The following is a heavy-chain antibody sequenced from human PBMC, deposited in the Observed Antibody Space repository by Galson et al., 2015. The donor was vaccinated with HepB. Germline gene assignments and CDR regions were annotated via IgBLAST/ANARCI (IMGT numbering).Heavy chain of an antibody. J-gene: IGHJ4*02. V-gene: IGHV3-33*01. Sequence: SLRLSCAASGFTFSSYGMHWVRQAPGKGLEWVGVIWYDGSNKYYADSVKGRFTISRDNSKNTLYLQMNSLRAEDTAVYYCARNRGDGQWLVVGYFDYWGQGTLVTVSS. D-gene: IGHD6-19*01. CDR2: IWYDGSNK. CDR3: ARNRGDGQWLVVGYFDY. CDR1: GFTFSSYG.